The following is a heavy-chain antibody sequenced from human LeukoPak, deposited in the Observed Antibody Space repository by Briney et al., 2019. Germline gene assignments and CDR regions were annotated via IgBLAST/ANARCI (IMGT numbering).Heavy chain of an antibody. CDR1: GFIFSSYA. CDR2: ISGSGGST. J-gene: IGHJ4*02. CDR3: AKESPYYDILTGLDY. D-gene: IGHD3-9*01. Sequence: GGSLRLSCAASGFIFSSYAMSWVRQAPGKGLEWVSAISGSGGSTYYADSVKGRFTISRDNSKNTLHLQMNSLGAEDTAVYYCAKESPYYDILTGLDYWGQGTLVTVSS. V-gene: IGHV3-23*01.